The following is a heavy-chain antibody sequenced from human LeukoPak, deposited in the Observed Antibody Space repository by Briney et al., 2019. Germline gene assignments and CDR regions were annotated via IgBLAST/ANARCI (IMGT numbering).Heavy chain of an antibody. Sequence: PGGSLTLTCAASGLIFNSYAIAWVRQAPEKGLEWVSSIIDSGISTYYADSVKGRFTISRDNSKNTLYLQMNSLRAEDTAVYYCAKGSRGNYDYWGQGALVTVSS. CDR2: IIDSGIST. CDR1: GLIFNSYA. D-gene: IGHD1-26*01. CDR3: AKGSRGNYDY. J-gene: IGHJ4*02. V-gene: IGHV3-23*01.